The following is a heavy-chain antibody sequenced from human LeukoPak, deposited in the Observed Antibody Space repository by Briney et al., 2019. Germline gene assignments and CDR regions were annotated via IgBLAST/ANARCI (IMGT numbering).Heavy chain of an antibody. D-gene: IGHD3-3*01. CDR3: ARVVSDYDFWSGYPLGYYYYGMDV. Sequence: ASVKVSCKASGYTFTSYDINWVRQATGQGLEWMGWMNPNSGNTGYAQKFQGRVTMTRNTSMSTAYMELSSLRSEDTAVYYCARVVSDYDFWSGYPLGYYYYGMDVWGQGTTVTVSS. CDR1: GYTFTSYD. CDR2: MNPNSGNT. J-gene: IGHJ6*02. V-gene: IGHV1-8*01.